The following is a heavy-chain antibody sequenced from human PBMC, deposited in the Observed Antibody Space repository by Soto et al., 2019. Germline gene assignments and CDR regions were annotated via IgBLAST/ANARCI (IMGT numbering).Heavy chain of an antibody. Sequence: EVQLVESGGGLVQPGGSLRLSCAASGFTFSSYSMNWVRQAPGKGLEWVSYIGSSSSTIYYADSVMGRFTISRDNAKNTLYLQMNSRRAEDTAVYYCARANYYGSPGDFDYWGQGTLVTVSS. CDR3: ARANYYGSPGDFDY. CDR2: IGSSSSTI. J-gene: IGHJ4*02. D-gene: IGHD3-10*01. CDR1: GFTFSSYS. V-gene: IGHV3-48*01.